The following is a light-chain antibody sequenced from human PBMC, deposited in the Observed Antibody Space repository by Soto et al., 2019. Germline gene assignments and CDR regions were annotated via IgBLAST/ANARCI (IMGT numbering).Light chain of an antibody. J-gene: IGKJ1*01. CDR2: AAS. CDR1: QRISTY. Sequence: DIQMTQPPSTLSAGVGDRVTITCRASQRISTYLNWYQQKPGKAPTLLIYAASSLQSGVPSRFSGGGSGTDFTLTINTLQPADFATYFCQQCYSSPRTFGQGTKVEIK. CDR3: QQCYSSPRT. V-gene: IGKV1-39*01.